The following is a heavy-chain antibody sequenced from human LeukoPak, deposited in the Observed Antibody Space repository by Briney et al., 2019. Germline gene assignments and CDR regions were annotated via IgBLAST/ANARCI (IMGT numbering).Heavy chain of an antibody. Sequence: PGGSLRLSCAASGFTFGTYGMHWVRQAPGKGLEWVALISFDGTNEYYAGSVKGRFTISRDISKNTLYLQRNSLRADDTAVYYCAKVWGPTNSGEYYFDSWGQGTLVTVSS. J-gene: IGHJ4*02. CDR3: AKVWGPTNSGEYYFDS. V-gene: IGHV3-30*18. CDR2: ISFDGTNE. D-gene: IGHD1-26*01. CDR1: GFTFGTYG.